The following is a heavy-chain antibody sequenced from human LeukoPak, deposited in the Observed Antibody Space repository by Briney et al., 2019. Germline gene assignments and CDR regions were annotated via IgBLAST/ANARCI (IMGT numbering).Heavy chain of an antibody. D-gene: IGHD6-19*01. CDR1: GYTFTSYD. Sequence: ASVKVSCKASGYTFTSYDINWVRQATGQGLEWMGWMNPNSGNTGYAQKFQGRVTMTRNTSISTAYMELSSLRSEDTAVYYCAREGVRLAVAGYILWGQGTLVTVSS. J-gene: IGHJ4*02. CDR2: MNPNSGNT. CDR3: AREGVRLAVAGYIL. V-gene: IGHV1-8*01.